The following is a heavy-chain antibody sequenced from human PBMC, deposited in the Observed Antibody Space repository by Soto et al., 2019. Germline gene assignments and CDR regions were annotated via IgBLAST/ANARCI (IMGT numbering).Heavy chain of an antibody. Sequence: QVQLVQSGAEVKKPGASVKVSCKASGYTFTSYYMHWVRQAPGQGLEWMGWINPNSGDTNYALKFQGRVSMTRDTSISTDHMELSRLRSDDTAVYYCARVWNYYDSRGHFAYWGQGTLVTVSS. CDR1: GYTFTSYY. J-gene: IGHJ4*02. D-gene: IGHD3-22*01. CDR2: INPNSGDT. V-gene: IGHV1-2*02. CDR3: ARVWNYYDSRGHFAY.